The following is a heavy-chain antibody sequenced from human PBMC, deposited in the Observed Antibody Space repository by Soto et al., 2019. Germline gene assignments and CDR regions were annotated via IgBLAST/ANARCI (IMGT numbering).Heavy chain of an antibody. D-gene: IGHD3-22*01. CDR3: ARDGGYYYDSSGYYPYYFDY. Sequence: SVKVSCKASGGTFSSYAISWVLQAPGQGLEWMGGIIPIFGTANYAQKFQGRVTITADESTSTAYMELSSLRSEDTAVYYCARDGGYYYDSSGYYPYYFDYWGKGTLVTVSS. J-gene: IGHJ4*02. CDR1: GGTFSSYA. CDR2: IIPIFGTA. V-gene: IGHV1-69*13.